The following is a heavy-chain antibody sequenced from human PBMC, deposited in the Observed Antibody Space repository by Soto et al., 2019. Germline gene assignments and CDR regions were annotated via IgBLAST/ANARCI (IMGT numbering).Heavy chain of an antibody. Sequence: QVQLVQSGAEVKKPGASVKVSCKASGYTFSSYALHWVRQAPGQRLEWMGWINAANGNVKYSQKFQGRVTITRDTSASTAYMELSSLRSEDTAVYDCARAVGHFDPWGQGTLVTVSS. J-gene: IGHJ5*01. D-gene: IGHD6-19*01. CDR1: GYTFSSYA. V-gene: IGHV1-3*01. CDR3: ARAVGHFDP. CDR2: INAANGNV.